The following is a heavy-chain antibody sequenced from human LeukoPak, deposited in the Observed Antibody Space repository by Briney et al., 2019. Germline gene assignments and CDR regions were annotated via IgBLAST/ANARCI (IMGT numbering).Heavy chain of an antibody. D-gene: IGHD3-10*01. V-gene: IGHV3-48*03. CDR2: ISSSDSII. J-gene: IGHJ3*02. Sequence: GGSLRLSCEASGFTFSSYEMNRVRQAPGKGLEWVSYISSSDSIIYYADSVKGRFTVSRDNSKNSLYLQMNSLRAEDTAVYYCARTRLRTPYYYGSGRTTDAFDIWGQGTMVTVSS. CDR1: GFTFSSYE. CDR3: ARTRLRTPYYYGSGRTTDAFDI.